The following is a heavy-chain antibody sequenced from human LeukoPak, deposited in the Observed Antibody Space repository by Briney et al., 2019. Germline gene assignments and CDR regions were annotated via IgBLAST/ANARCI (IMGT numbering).Heavy chain of an antibody. J-gene: IGHJ4*02. D-gene: IGHD2-15*01. V-gene: IGHV3-53*01. CDR3: ARDLSQSRYCSGGSCYYY. Sequence: PGGCLRLSCAASGFTVSSNYMSWVRQAPGKGVEWVSVILCGGLRYYADSVKGRFTISRDNSNNTLYLQISGLRAVDTAVYYCARDLSQSRYCSGGSCYYYWGQGTRVTV. CDR1: GFTVSSNY. CDR2: ILCGGLR.